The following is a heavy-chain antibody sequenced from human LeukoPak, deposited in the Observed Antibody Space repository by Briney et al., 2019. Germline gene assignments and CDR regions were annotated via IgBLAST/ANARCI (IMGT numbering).Heavy chain of an antibody. CDR1: GFTFSKDV. Sequence: GGSLRLSCAASGFTFSKDVMSWVRQAPGKGLEWVSAISGSGGSTYYADSVKGRFTISRDNSKNTLYLQMNSLRAEDTAVYYCTKDSGGNSGYFDYWGQGTLVTVSS. J-gene: IGHJ4*02. CDR2: ISGSGGST. V-gene: IGHV3-23*01. CDR3: TKDSGGNSGYFDY. D-gene: IGHD4-23*01.